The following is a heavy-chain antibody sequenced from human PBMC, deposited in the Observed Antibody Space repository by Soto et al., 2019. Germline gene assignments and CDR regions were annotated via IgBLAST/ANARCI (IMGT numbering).Heavy chain of an antibody. CDR1: GGSISGSY. J-gene: IGHJ4*02. CDR2: IHYSGST. D-gene: IGHD2-15*01. Sequence: KPSETLSLTCTVSGGSISGSYLSWIRQTPGKVLEWVGYIHYSGSTNYNPSLKSRVTMSVDSAKSQFSLQLSSVTAADTAVYFCTKYRRTDAEGYSFDYWGQGALVTVSS. CDR3: TKYRRTDAEGYSFDY. V-gene: IGHV4-59*01.